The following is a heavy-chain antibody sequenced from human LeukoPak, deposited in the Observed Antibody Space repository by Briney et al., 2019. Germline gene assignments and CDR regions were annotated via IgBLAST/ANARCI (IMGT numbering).Heavy chain of an antibody. CDR1: GFTFSSYA. CDR2: ISSSSSYI. V-gene: IGHV3-21*01. CDR3: ARGLIAVAGYSNY. D-gene: IGHD6-19*01. J-gene: IGHJ4*02. Sequence: GGSLRLSCAASGFTFSSYAMSWVRQAPGKGLEWVSSISSSSSYIYYADSVKGRFTISRDNAKNSLYLQMNSLRAEDTAVYYCARGLIAVAGYSNYWGQGTLVTVSS.